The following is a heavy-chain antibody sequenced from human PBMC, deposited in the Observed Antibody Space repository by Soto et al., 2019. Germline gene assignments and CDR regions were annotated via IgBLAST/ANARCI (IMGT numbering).Heavy chain of an antibody. V-gene: IGHV3-30-3*01. CDR3: ARAPSGNYYYYGMDV. CDR1: GFTFSSYA. D-gene: IGHD3-10*01. Sequence: GGSLRLSCAASGFTFSSYAMHWVRQAPGKGLEWVAVISYDGSNKYYADSVKGRFTISRDNSKNTLYLQMNSLRAEDTAVYYCARAPSGNYYYYGMDVWGQGTTVTVSS. J-gene: IGHJ6*02. CDR2: ISYDGSNK.